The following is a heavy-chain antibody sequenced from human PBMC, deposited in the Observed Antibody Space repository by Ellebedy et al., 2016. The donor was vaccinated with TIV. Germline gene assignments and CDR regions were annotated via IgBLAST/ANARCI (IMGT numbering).Heavy chain of an antibody. CDR2: FDPEDGET. CDR3: ARRVGATPTAFDI. CDR1: GYTLTELS. D-gene: IGHD1-26*01. Sequence: ASVKVSCKASGYTLTELSMHWVRQAPGKGLEWMGGFDPEDGETIYAQKFQGRVTITADESTSTAYMELSSLRSEDTAVYYCARRVGATPTAFDIWGQGTMVTVSS. V-gene: IGHV1-24*01. J-gene: IGHJ3*02.